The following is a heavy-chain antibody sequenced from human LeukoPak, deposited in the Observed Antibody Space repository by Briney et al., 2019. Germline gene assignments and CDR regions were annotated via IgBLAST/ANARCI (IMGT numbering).Heavy chain of an antibody. D-gene: IGHD5-12*01. CDR3: AKDTPYSGRVFDC. Sequence: PGGSLTLSCAGSGFGFDDYGMHWVRQRPGKGLEWVSLISGDGATTHYADSVKGRFTSSKDNYKNSLYLQMNSLRTHDTALYYCAKDTPYSGRVFDCWGQGTLVTVAS. V-gene: IGHV3-43*02. CDR1: GFGFDDYG. CDR2: ISGDGATT. J-gene: IGHJ4*02.